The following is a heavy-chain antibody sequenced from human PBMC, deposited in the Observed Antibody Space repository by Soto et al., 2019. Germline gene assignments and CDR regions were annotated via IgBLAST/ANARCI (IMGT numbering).Heavy chain of an antibody. CDR3: AVAAATYPYYFDY. CDR1: GGSVSGGSYY. Sequence: PSETLSLTCTVSGGSVSGGSYYWSWIRQPPGKGLEWIGYIYYSGSTNYNPSLKSRVTISVDTSKNQFSLKLSSVTAADTAVYYCAVAAATYPYYFDYWGQGTLVTVSS. J-gene: IGHJ4*02. V-gene: IGHV4-61*01. D-gene: IGHD6-25*01. CDR2: IYYSGST.